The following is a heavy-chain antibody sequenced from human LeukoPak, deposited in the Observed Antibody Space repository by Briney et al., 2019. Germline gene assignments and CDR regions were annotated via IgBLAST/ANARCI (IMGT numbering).Heavy chain of an antibody. CDR1: GFTFSSYG. J-gene: IGHJ4*02. D-gene: IGHD3-3*01. CDR2: IWYDGSNK. Sequence: GGSLRLSCAASGFTFSSYGMHWVRQAPGKGLEWVAVIWYDGSNKYYADSVKGRFTISRDNSKNTLYLQMNSLRAEDTAVYYCASSDFWSGYYLDYWGQGTLVTVSS. V-gene: IGHV3-33*01. CDR3: ASSDFWSGYYLDY.